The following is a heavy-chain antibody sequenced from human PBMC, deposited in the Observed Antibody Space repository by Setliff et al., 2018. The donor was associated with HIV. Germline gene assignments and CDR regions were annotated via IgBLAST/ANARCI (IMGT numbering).Heavy chain of an antibody. CDR2: ISTYNGNT. V-gene: IGHV1-18*01. D-gene: IGHD2-2*01. CDR1: GYSFTSYG. CDR3: ARDEQYQLLLDY. Sequence: ASVKVSCKAFGYSFTSYGISWVRQAPGQGPEWMGWISTYNGNTNYAQKVQGRVTMTTDTSTNTAYMELRSLRSDDTAVYYCARDEQYQLLLDYWGQGTLVTVSS. J-gene: IGHJ4*02.